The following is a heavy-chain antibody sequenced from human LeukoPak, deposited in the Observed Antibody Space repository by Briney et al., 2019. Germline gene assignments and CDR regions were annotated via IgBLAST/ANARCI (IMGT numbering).Heavy chain of an antibody. CDR2: IKQDGSVK. CDR1: GFTFSSYA. J-gene: IGHJ4*02. D-gene: IGHD6-19*01. V-gene: IGHV3-7*04. Sequence: PGGSLRLSCTASGFTFSSYAMNWVRQAPGKGLEWVANIKQDGSVKYYVDSVKGRFTISRDNAKNSVYLQINSLRAEDAAVYYCARIGYRSCGIDYWGQGTLVTVSS. CDR3: ARIGYRSCGIDY.